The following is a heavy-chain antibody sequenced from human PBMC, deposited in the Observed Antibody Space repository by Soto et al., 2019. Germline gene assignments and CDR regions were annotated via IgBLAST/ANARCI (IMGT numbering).Heavy chain of an antibody. V-gene: IGHV3-23*01. CDR2: ITGSGAGS. CDR1: GFTFSSYA. D-gene: IGHD2-15*01. Sequence: EVQLLESGGGWLQPGGSLRLSCAASGFTFSSYAMNWVRQAPGKGLEWVSGITGSGAGSYYSDSVKGRFTISRSNSKDPLDLQMNMLRAEDTAVYYCAEAYCNSLPNDWFDPWGQGTLVTVSS. CDR3: AEAYCNSLPNDWFDP. J-gene: IGHJ5*02.